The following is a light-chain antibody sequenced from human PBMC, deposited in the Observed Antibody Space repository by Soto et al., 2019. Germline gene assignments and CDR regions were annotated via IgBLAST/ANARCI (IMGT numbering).Light chain of an antibody. Sequence: DIQMTQSPSSLSASVGERVTITCRASQTINSYLNWYQHKPGKAPNLLIYGASSLQSGVPSRFSGSGSGTDFTLTINSLHPEDFATYYCQQSYSAPLAFGGGTRVEIK. CDR3: QQSYSAPLA. CDR2: GAS. J-gene: IGKJ4*01. V-gene: IGKV1-39*01. CDR1: QTINSY.